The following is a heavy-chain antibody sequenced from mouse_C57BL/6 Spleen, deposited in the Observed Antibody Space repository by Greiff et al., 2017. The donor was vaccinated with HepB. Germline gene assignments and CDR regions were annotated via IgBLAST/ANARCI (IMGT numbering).Heavy chain of an antibody. J-gene: IGHJ2*01. V-gene: IGHV3-6*01. D-gene: IGHD2-3*01. CDR2: ISYDGSN. Sequence: EVQRVESGPGLVKPSQSLSLTCSVTGYSITSGYYWNWIRQFPGNKLEWMGYISYDGSNNYNPSLKNRISITRDTSKNQFFLKLNSVTTEDTATYYCARIYDGYPRYFDYWGQGTTLTVSS. CDR1: GYSITSGYY. CDR3: ARIYDGYPRYFDY.